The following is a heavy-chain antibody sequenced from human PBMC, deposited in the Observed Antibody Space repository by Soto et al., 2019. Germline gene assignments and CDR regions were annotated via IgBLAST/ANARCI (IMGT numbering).Heavy chain of an antibody. D-gene: IGHD4-17*01. CDR2: ISGSGGST. CDR3: AKRTVGWYFDL. CDR1: GFTFSSYA. J-gene: IGHJ2*01. Sequence: EVQLLESGGGLVQPGGSLRLSCAASGFTFSSYAMNWVRQAPGKGLEWVSVISGSGGSTYYADAVKGRFTISRDNSKNTLYLQMNSLRAEDTAVYYCAKRTVGWYFDLWGRGTLVTXSS. V-gene: IGHV3-23*01.